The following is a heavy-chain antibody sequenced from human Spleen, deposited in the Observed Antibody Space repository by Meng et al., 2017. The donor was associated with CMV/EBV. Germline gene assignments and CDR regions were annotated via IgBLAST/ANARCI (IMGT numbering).Heavy chain of an antibody. Sequence: GGSLRLSCATSGFTFSSYWMNWVRQAPGKGLEWVANIKQDGSEKYYVDSVKGRFTISRDNAKNSLYLQMNSLRAEDTSAYYCARERGIVVDFDLWGRGTLVTVSS. J-gene: IGHJ2*01. CDR1: GFTFSSYW. D-gene: IGHD3-16*02. V-gene: IGHV3-7*01. CDR2: IKQDGSEK. CDR3: ARERGIVVDFDL.